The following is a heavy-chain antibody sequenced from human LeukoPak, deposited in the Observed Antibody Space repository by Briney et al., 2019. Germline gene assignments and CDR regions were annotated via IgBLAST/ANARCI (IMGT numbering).Heavy chain of an antibody. CDR3: SRGTAGYSSGRGSFDP. CDR2: ISSSSSEI. Sequence: GGSLRLFCSASGFTFRSYFMIEVRQAPGKGGDGVACISSSSSEIYYADSVKGRFTISRENAKNSRYLQVNSLRADDTAECYYSRGTAGYSSGRGSFDPWGQGTLVTVSS. V-gene: IGHV3-21*01. J-gene: IGHJ5*02. D-gene: IGHD6-19*01. CDR1: GFTFRSYF.